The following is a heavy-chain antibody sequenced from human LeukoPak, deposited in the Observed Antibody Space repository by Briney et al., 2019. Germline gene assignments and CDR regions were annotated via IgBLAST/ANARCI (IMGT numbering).Heavy chain of an antibody. V-gene: IGHV1-18*01. Sequence: ASVKVSCKASGYTFTSYGISWVRQAPGQGLEWMGWISAYNGNTNYAQKLQGRVTMTTDTSTSTAYMELRSLRSDDTAVYYCARGDSSWYYYYYMDVWGKGTTVTVSS. CDR1: GYTFTSYG. D-gene: IGHD6-13*01. CDR3: ARGDSSWYYYYYMDV. J-gene: IGHJ6*03. CDR2: ISAYNGNT.